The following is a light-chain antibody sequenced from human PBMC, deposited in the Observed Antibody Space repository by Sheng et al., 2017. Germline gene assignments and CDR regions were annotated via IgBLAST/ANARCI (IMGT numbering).Light chain of an antibody. CDR2: SAS. CDR3: QQSYITPRT. CDR1: QDISSH. J-gene: IGKJ1*01. V-gene: IGKV1-39*01. Sequence: QLTQSPSSLSASVGDRVTMTCRASQDISSHLAWYQRKPGRAPKLLIYSASTLQGGVPSRFSGSGSGTDFTLTISSLQPEDFATYYCQQSYITPRTFGQGTKVENK.